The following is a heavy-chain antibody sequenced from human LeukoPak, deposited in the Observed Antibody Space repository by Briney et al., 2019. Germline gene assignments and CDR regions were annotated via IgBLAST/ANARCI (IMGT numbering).Heavy chain of an antibody. D-gene: IGHD2-2*03. V-gene: IGHV4-59*08. CDR2: IYYSGST. J-gene: IGHJ5*02. CDR1: GGSISSYY. Sequence: SETLSLTCTVSGGSISSYYWTWIRQPPGKGLEWFGFIYYSGSTKYNPSLKSRVTMSVDTSKNRFSLKLSSVTAADTAVYYCARHRGYCSSTSCSYNWFDPWGQGTLVTVSS. CDR3: ARHRGYCSSTSCSYNWFDP.